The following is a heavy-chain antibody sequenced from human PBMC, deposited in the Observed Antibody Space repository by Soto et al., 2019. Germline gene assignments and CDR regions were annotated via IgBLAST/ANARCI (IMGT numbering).Heavy chain of an antibody. CDR3: ARDEDIVVVPAAHRGYYYYGMDV. J-gene: IGHJ6*02. CDR2: IIPIFGTA. CDR1: GGTFSSYA. Sequence: QVQPVQSGAEVKKPGSSVKVSCKASGGTFSSYAISWVRQAPGQGLEWMGGIIPIFGTANYAQKFQGRVTITADESTSTAYMELSSLRSEDTAVYYCARDEDIVVVPAAHRGYYYYGMDVWGQGTTVTVSS. V-gene: IGHV1-69*01. D-gene: IGHD2-2*01.